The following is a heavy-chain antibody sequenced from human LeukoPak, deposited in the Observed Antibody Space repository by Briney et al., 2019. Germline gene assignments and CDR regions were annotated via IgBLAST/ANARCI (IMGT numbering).Heavy chain of an antibody. V-gene: IGHV4-38-2*02. J-gene: IGHJ5*02. Sequence: KTSETLSLTCTVSGYSISSGYYWGWIRQPPGKGLEWIGSIYYSGSTNYNPSLKSRVTISVDTSKNQFSLKLSSVTAADTAVYYCARAQRGSSGYYYFRWFDPWGQGTLVTVSS. D-gene: IGHD3-22*01. CDR2: IYYSGST. CDR1: GYSISSGYY. CDR3: ARAQRGSSGYYYFRWFDP.